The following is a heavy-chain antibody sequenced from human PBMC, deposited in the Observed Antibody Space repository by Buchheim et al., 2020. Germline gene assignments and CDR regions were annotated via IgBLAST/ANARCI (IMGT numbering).Heavy chain of an antibody. D-gene: IGHD5-24*01. CDR1: GFTFSSYW. Sequence: EVQLVESGGGLVQPGGSLRLSCAASGFTFSSYWMSWVRQAPGKGLEWVANIKQDGSGKYYVDSVKGRFTISRDNAKNSLYLQMNSLRAEDTAVYYCARDHDGYKLPYYFDYWGQGTL. J-gene: IGHJ4*02. V-gene: IGHV3-7*01. CDR3: ARDHDGYKLPYYFDY. CDR2: IKQDGSGK.